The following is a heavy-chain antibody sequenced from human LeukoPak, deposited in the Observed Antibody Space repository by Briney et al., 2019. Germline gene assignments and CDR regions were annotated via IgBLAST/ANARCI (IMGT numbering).Heavy chain of an antibody. V-gene: IGHV4-34*01. J-gene: IGHJ4*02. CDR2: INHSGST. CDR1: GGSFSGYY. Sequence: SETLSLTCAVYGGSFSGYYWSWIRQPPGKGLEWIGEINHSGSTNYNPSLKSRVTMSVDTSKNQFSLKLSSVTAADTAVYYCARDVVAAPGTWDYWGQGTLVTVSS. D-gene: IGHD6-13*01. CDR3: ARDVVAAPGTWDY.